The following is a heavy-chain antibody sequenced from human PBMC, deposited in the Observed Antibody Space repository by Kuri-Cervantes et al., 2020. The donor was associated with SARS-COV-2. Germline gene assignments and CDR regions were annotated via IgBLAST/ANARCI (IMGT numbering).Heavy chain of an antibody. V-gene: IGHV5-51*01. Sequence: GESLKISCKGSGYSFTSYWIGWVRQMPGKGLEWMGIIYPGDSETKYSPSFQGQVTISADKSISTAYLQWSSLKASDTAVYYCARHRRVTTPWGWFDPWGQGTLVTVSS. CDR1: GYSFTSYW. CDR2: IYPGDSET. CDR3: ARHRRVTTPWGWFDP. J-gene: IGHJ5*02. D-gene: IGHD4-17*01.